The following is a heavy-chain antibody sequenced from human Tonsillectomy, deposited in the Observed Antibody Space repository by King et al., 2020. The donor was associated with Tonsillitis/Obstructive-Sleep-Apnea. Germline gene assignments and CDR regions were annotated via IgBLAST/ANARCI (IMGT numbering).Heavy chain of an antibody. D-gene: IGHD4-23*01. CDR2: IYWDDDK. Sequence: TLKESGPTLVKPTQTLTLTCTFSGFSLSTSGVGVGWIRQPPGKALEWLALIYWDDDKRYSPSLKSRLTITKDTSKNQVVLTMTNMDPVDTATYYCAPPPTPGGGGGWFDPWGQGTLVTVSS. V-gene: IGHV2-5*02. J-gene: IGHJ5*02. CDR3: APPPTPGGGGGWFDP. CDR1: GFSLSTSGVG.